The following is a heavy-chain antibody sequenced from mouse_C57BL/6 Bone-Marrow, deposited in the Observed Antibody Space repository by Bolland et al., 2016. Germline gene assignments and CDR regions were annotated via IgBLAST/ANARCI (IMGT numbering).Heavy chain of an antibody. D-gene: IGHD2-4*01. V-gene: IGHV1-55*01. J-gene: IGHJ4*01. CDR2: YPGSGST. CDR3: ARYDSDEYAMDY. Sequence: YPGSGSTNYNEKFKSKATLTVDTSSSTAYMQLSSLTSEDSAVYYCARYDSDEYAMDYWGQGTS.